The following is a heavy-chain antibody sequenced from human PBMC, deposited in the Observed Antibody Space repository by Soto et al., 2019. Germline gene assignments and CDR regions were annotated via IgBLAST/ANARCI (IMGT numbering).Heavy chain of an antibody. V-gene: IGHV3-43*01. CDR3: AKAGAYNYGSYFDY. CDR1: GFTFDDYT. Sequence: PVGSLRLSCAASGFTFDDYTMQWVRQAPGKGLEWVSLISWDGGITYYADSVKGRFTISRDNSKNSLYLQMNSLTTEDTALYYCAKAGAYNYGSYFDYWGQGTLVT. D-gene: IGHD5-18*01. J-gene: IGHJ4*02. CDR2: ISWDGGIT.